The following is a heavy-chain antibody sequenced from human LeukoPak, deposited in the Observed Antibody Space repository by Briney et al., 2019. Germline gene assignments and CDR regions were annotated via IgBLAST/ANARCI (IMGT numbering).Heavy chain of an antibody. CDR2: IKHDGSEE. D-gene: IGHD3-16*02. V-gene: IGHV3-7*01. Sequence: QPGESLRLSCVASGLSISGQWTNWVRQAPGQGLEWVANIKHDGSEEYYVDSVKGRFTISRDDGRNSVSLQMNSVRAEDTAVYYCGYTNNFYHWGQGTLVVVSS. CDR3: GYTNNFYH. CDR1: GLSISGQW. J-gene: IGHJ4*02.